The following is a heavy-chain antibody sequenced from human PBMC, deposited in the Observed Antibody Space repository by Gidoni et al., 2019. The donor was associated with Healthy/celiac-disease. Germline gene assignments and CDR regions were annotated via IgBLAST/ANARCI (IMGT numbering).Heavy chain of an antibody. CDR3: ARDHSGWYGSDYYYYYGMDV. D-gene: IGHD6-19*01. CDR2: IYSGGST. Sequence: EVQLVETGGGLIQPGGYLRLPCAASGFTVSSNYMSWFRQAPGKGLEWVSVIYSGGSTYYADSVQGRFTISRDNSKNALYLQMNSLRAEDTAVYYCARDHSGWYGSDYYYYYGMDVWGQETTVTVSS. CDR1: GFTVSSNY. J-gene: IGHJ6*02. V-gene: IGHV3-53*02.